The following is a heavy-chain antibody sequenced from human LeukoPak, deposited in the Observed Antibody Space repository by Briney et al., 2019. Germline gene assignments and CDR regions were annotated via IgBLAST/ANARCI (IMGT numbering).Heavy chain of an antibody. CDR2: LFYGGNTK. CDR1: GFSLSNYG. D-gene: IGHD1-14*01. CDR3: ARDHRPEIQYYYMDV. Sequence: PGGSLRLSCAASGFSLSNYGMHWVRQAPGKGLEWVADLFYGGNTKHYAASVKGRSTISRDISKNTFYLQMNSLTAEDRAVYYCARDHRPEIQYYYMDVWGKGTTVGVSS. J-gene: IGHJ6*03. V-gene: IGHV3-33*01.